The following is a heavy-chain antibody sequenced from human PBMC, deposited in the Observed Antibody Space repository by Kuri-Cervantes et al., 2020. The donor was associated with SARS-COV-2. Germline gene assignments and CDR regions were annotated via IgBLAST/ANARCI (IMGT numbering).Heavy chain of an antibody. CDR3: ASGYITGTTVAYDP. D-gene: IGHD1-7*01. CDR2: IYYSGST. J-gene: IGHJ5*02. CDR1: GGSISSSSYY. Sequence: SETLSLTCTVSGGSISSSSYYWVWNRQPPGKGLEWIGGIYYSGSTYYNPSLKSRVTISVDTSNNQFSLKLSCVTAADTAVYYCASGYITGTTVAYDPWGQGTLVTVSS. V-gene: IGHV4-39*01.